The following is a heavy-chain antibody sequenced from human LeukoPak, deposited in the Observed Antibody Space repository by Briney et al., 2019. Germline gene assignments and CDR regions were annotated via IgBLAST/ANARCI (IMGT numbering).Heavy chain of an antibody. CDR2: ISSSSSYI. J-gene: IGHJ4*02. Sequence: GGSLRLSCAASGFTFSGYTMNWVRQAPGKGLEWVSSISSSSSYIYYAYSVNGRFTISRDNAKNSLSLQMNSLRAEDTAVYYCARDSEYQLLVDYWGQGTLVTVSS. D-gene: IGHD2-2*01. CDR1: GFTFSGYT. V-gene: IGHV3-21*01. CDR3: ARDSEYQLLVDY.